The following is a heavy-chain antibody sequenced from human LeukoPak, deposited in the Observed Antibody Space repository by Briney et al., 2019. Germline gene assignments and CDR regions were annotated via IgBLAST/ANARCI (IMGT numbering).Heavy chain of an antibody. Sequence: GGSLRLSCAASGFTFSGPAMHWVRQASGKGLEWVGRIRSKANSYATAYAASVKGRFTISRDNSKNTLYLQVNSLRAEDTAVYYCAKGNGYSYGRYYFDYWGQGTLVTVSS. CDR3: AKGNGYSYGRYYFDY. V-gene: IGHV3-73*01. D-gene: IGHD5-18*01. CDR2: IRSKANSYAT. J-gene: IGHJ4*02. CDR1: GFTFSGPA.